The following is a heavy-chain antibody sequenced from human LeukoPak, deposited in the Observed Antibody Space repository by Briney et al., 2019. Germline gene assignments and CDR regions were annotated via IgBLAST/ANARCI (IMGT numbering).Heavy chain of an antibody. D-gene: IGHD2-2*01. CDR3: AKFGHQLWFDY. CDR1: RFAFDNYI. J-gene: IGHJ5*01. Sequence: GGSLRLSCAASRFAFDNYIMNWVRQPPGKGLEWVSSITDNGDATYYADSMKGRFTISRDNSKNTLYLQMNSLRAEDTAVYYCAKFGHQLWFDYWGQGTLVTVSS. V-gene: IGHV3-23*01. CDR2: ITDNGDAT.